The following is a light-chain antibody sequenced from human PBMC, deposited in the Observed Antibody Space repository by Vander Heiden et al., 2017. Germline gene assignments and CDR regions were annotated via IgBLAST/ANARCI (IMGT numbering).Light chain of an antibody. J-gene: IGKJ4*01. V-gene: IGKV3-11*01. Sequence: DIVLTQSPATLSLSPGESATLSCRASQTVVKFLAWYQQKPGQSPRLLIFDASKRATGIPARFSGSGSGTDFSLRIASLEPEDFAIYYCRQRDNWPLTFGGGTKVEIK. CDR2: DAS. CDR3: RQRDNWPLT. CDR1: QTVVKF.